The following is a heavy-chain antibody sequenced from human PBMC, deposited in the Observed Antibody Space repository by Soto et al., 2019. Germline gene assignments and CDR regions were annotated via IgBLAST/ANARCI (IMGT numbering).Heavy chain of an antibody. CDR1: GGSIISGGYS. Sequence: PSETLSLTCAVSGGSIISGGYSFIWIRQPPGSGLEWIGYIYHSGSTYYNPSLKSRVTISVDRSKNQFSLKLSSVTAADTAVYYCARGTTMIVVGGGRYAFDIWGQGTMVTVSS. J-gene: IGHJ3*02. V-gene: IGHV4-30-2*01. CDR2: IYHSGST. CDR3: ARGTTMIVVGGGRYAFDI. D-gene: IGHD3-22*01.